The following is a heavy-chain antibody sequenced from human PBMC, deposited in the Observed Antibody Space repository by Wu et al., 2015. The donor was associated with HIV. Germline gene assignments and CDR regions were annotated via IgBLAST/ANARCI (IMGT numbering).Heavy chain of an antibody. D-gene: IGHD6-13*01. J-gene: IGHJ6*02. CDR1: GYTFTSYD. V-gene: IGHV1-8*01. CDR2: MNPNSGNT. CDR3: ARVGEVDDTGIAAAGTLFGYYGMDV. Sequence: VKKPGASVKVSCKASGYTFTSYDINWVRQATGQGLEWMGWMNPNSGNTGYAQKFQGRVTMTRNTSISTAYMELSSLRSEDTAVYYCARVGEVDDTGIAAAGTLFGYYGMDVWGQGTTVTVSS.